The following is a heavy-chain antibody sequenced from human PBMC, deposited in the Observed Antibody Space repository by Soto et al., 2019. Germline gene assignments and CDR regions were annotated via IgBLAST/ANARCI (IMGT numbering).Heavy chain of an antibody. J-gene: IGHJ4*02. CDR1: GGSISSYY. CDR3: ARETAYSSGWYDY. Sequence: PSETLSLTXTVSGGSISSYYWSWIRQPPGKGLEWIGYIYYSGSTNYNPSLKSRVTISVDTSKNQFSLKLSSVTAADAAVYYCARETAYSSGWYDYWGQGTLVTVSS. D-gene: IGHD6-19*01. V-gene: IGHV4-59*01. CDR2: IYYSGST.